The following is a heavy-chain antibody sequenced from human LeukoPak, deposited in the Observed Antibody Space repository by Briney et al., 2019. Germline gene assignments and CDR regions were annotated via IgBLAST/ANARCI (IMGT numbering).Heavy chain of an antibody. CDR3: ARDPRGPTGYDHSGRDTFDY. D-gene: IGHD3-22*01. V-gene: IGHV3-23*01. CDR1: GFTFSTFA. J-gene: IGHJ4*02. Sequence: GGSLRLSCAASGFTFSTFAMIWVRQPPGKGLEWVSSIFPSGGEIHYADSVRGRFTISRDNSKSILSLQMNSLRAEDTAVYYCARDPRGPTGYDHSGRDTFDYWGQGTLVTVSS. CDR2: IFPSGGEI.